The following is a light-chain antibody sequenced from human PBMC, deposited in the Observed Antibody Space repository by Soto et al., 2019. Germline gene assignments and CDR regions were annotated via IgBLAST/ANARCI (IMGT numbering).Light chain of an antibody. J-gene: IGLJ1*01. CDR2: DVS. CDR1: SSDVGGYNY. CDR3: SSYTSSSTLYV. Sequence: QSVLTQPASVSGSPGQSITISCTGTSSDVGGYNYVSWYQQHPGKAPKLMIYDVSNRPLGVSNRFSGSKSGNTASLTISGFQAEDEADYYCSSYTSSSTLYVFGTGTKVTVL. V-gene: IGLV2-14*01.